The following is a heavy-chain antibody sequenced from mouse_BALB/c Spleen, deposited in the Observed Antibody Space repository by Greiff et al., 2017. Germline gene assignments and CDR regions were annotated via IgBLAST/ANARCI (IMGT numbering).Heavy chain of an antibody. CDR1: GYSITSGYY. J-gene: IGHJ1*01. CDR3: ARAYYRYDYWYVDV. V-gene: IGHV3-6*02. D-gene: IGHD2-14*01. CDR2: ISYDGSN. Sequence: EVQLQESGPGLVKPSQSLSLTCSVTGYSITSGYYWNWIRQFPGNKLEWMGYISYDGSNNYNPSLKNRISITRDTSKNQFFLKLNSVTTEDTATYYCARAYYRYDYWYVDVWGAGTTVTVSS.